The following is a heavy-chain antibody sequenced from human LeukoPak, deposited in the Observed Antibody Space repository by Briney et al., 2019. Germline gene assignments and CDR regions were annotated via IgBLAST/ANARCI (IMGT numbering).Heavy chain of an antibody. D-gene: IGHD2-15*01. CDR3: TREQDREAAATVIGDS. J-gene: IGHJ4*02. CDR1: GFTFSRFE. CDR2: ISSGTYI. V-gene: IGHV3-48*03. Sequence: GGSLRLSCVASGFTFSRFEMNWVRQAPGKGLEWISHISSGTYIAYADSVKGRFTISRDNAKNSLYLQMNSLRAEDTAVYYCTREQDREAAATVIGDSWGQGTLVTVSS.